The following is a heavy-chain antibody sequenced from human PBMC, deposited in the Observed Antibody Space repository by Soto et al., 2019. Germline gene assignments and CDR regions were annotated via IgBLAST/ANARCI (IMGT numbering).Heavy chain of an antibody. J-gene: IGHJ6*02. CDR2: IYYSGST. D-gene: IGHD2-2*02. Sequence: PSETLSLTCTVSGGSISSGGYYWSWIRQHPGKGLEWIGYIYYSGSTYYNPSLKSRVTISVDTSKNQFSLKLSSVTAADTAVYYCARGAHLGCSSTSCYTENYYYYGMDVWGQGTTVTAP. CDR1: GGSISSGGYY. CDR3: ARGAHLGCSSTSCYTENYYYYGMDV. V-gene: IGHV4-31*03.